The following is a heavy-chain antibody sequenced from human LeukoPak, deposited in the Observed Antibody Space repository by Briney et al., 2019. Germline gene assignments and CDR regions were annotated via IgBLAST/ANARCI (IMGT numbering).Heavy chain of an antibody. CDR3: ARVGTIFYDMDV. J-gene: IGHJ4*02. CDR2: IFYSGST. CDR1: GGPISDYS. V-gene: IGHV4-59*01. D-gene: IGHD3-9*01. Sequence: SETLSLTCTVSGGPISDYSWTWIRQPPGKGLEWIGYIFYSGSTNYNPSLENRVTISVDTSKNQFSLKLSSVTAADTAEYFCARVGTIFYDMDVWGQGTLVTVSS.